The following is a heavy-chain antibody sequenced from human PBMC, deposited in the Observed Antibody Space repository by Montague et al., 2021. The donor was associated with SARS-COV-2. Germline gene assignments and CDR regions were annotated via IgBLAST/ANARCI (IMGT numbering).Heavy chain of an antibody. Sequence: SLRLSCAASGFKFDDSGMTWVRQAPGKGLEWVCDINWSADKTTYADSMKGRFTISRDNAKNSLFLQMNRLRAEDTALYYCARYYGGSFYGLDVWGQGTTVIVSS. CDR2: INWSADKT. V-gene: IGHV3-20*04. CDR3: ARYYGGSFYGLDV. CDR1: GFKFDDSG. J-gene: IGHJ6*02. D-gene: IGHD3-3*01.